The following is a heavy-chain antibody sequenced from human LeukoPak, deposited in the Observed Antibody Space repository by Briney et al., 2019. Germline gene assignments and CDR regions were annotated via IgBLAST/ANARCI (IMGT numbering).Heavy chain of an antibody. J-gene: IGHJ6*03. Sequence: SVKVSCKASGGTFSSYAISWVRQAPGQGLERMGGIIPIFGTANYAQKFQGRVTITTDESTSTAYMELSSLRSEDTAVYYCARGRIQYCSSTSCYRGGYYYYYMDVWGKGTTVTVSS. V-gene: IGHV1-69*05. D-gene: IGHD2-2*01. CDR1: GGTFSSYA. CDR2: IIPIFGTA. CDR3: ARGRIQYCSSTSCYRGGYYYYYMDV.